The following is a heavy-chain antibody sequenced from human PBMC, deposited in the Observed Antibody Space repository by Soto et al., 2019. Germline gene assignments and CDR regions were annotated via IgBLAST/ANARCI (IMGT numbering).Heavy chain of an antibody. V-gene: IGHV1-18*01. D-gene: IGHD6-19*01. Sequence: GASVKVSCKAPGYTFTSYGISWVRQAPGQGLEWMGWISAYNGNTNYAQKLQGRVTMTTDTSTSTAYMELRSLRSDDTAVYYCASEVAVAGSAFDIWGQGTMVTVSS. J-gene: IGHJ3*02. CDR2: ISAYNGNT. CDR1: GYTFTSYG. CDR3: ASEVAVAGSAFDI.